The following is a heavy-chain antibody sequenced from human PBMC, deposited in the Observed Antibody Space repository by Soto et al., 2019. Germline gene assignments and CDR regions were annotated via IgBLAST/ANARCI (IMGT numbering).Heavy chain of an antibody. J-gene: IGHJ6*02. CDR2: IYTSGST. CDR1: GGSISSYY. V-gene: IGHV4-4*07. CDR3: ARDIGIAAAGIYYYYGMDV. Sequence: SATLSLTCTVSGGSISSYYWSWIRQPAGKGLEWIGRIYTSGSTNYNPSLKSRVTMSVDTSKNQFSLKLSSVTAADTAVYYCARDIGIAAAGIYYYYGMDVWGQGTTVTVSS. D-gene: IGHD6-13*01.